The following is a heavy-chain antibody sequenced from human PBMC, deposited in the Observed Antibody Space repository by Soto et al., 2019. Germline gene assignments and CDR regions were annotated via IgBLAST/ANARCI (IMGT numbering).Heavy chain of an antibody. CDR3: AKGTEYCGGDCNYVFDY. CDR2: ISAGGYNT. V-gene: IGHV3-23*01. J-gene: IGHJ4*02. Sequence: DVQLLESGGGLVQPGGSLRLSCAASGFTFRTHGMSWVRQAPGKGLEWVSSISAGGYNTYYADSVKGRITISRDNSKNTVYMQMKSLGAEDTAVYYCAKGTEYCGGDCNYVFDYWGQGNQVTVSS. D-gene: IGHD2-21*02. CDR1: GFTFRTHG.